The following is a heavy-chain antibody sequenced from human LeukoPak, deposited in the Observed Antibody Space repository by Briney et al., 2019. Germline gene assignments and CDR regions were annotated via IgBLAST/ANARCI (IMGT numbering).Heavy chain of an antibody. CDR1: GFTFSSYG. V-gene: IGHV3-33*01. Sequence: GRSLRLSCAASGFTFSSYGMHWVRQAPGKGLEWVAVIWYDGSNKYYADSLKGRFTISRDNSKNTLYLQMNSLRAEDTAVYYCARDGYCSGGSCYHNWFDPWGQGTLVTVSS. D-gene: IGHD2-15*01. CDR3: ARDGYCSGGSCYHNWFDP. CDR2: IWYDGSNK. J-gene: IGHJ5*02.